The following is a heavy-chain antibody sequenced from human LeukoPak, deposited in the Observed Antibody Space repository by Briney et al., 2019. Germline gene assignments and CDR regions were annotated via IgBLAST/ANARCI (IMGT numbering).Heavy chain of an antibody. CDR2: INPNSGGT. CDR1: GYTFTGYY. D-gene: IGHD4-17*01. Sequence: ASVKVSCKASGYTFTGYYMHWVRQAPGQGLEWKGWINPNSGGTNYAQKFQGRVTMTRDTSISTAYMELSRLTSDDTALYYCARDIYGDYEGYWGQGTLVTVSS. V-gene: IGHV1-2*02. J-gene: IGHJ4*02. CDR3: ARDIYGDYEGY.